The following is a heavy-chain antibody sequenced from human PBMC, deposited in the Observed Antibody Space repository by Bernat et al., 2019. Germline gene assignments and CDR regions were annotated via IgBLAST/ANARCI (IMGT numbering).Heavy chain of an antibody. V-gene: IGHV3-30*18. D-gene: IGHD6-19*01. J-gene: IGHJ5*02. CDR1: GFTFSSYG. Sequence: VQLVESGGGVVQPGRSLRLSCAASGFTFSSYGMHWVRQAPGKGLEWVAVISYDGSNKYYADSVKGRFTISRDNSKNTLYLQMNSLRAEDTAVYYCAKVGSGWSLDPWGQGTLVTVSS. CDR3: AKVGSGWSLDP. CDR2: ISYDGSNK.